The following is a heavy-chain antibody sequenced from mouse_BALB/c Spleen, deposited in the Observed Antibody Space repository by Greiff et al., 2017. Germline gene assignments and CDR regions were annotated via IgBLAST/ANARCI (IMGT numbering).Heavy chain of an antibody. V-gene: IGHV3-8*02. CDR1: GDSITSGY. D-gene: IGHD4-1*02. CDR3: ARSQLGRGDYFDY. J-gene: IGHJ2*01. Sequence: EVKLQQSGPSLVKPSQTLSLTCSVTGDSITSGYWNWIRKFPGNKLEYMGYISYSGSTYYNPSLKSRISITRDTSKNQYYLQLNSVTTEDTATYYCARSQLGRGDYFDYWGQGTTLTVSS. CDR2: ISYSGST.